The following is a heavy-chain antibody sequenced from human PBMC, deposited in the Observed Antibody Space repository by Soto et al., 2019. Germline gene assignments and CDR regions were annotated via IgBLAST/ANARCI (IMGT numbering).Heavy chain of an antibody. CDR2: ISTNNDAI. CDR3: ASVLGSRRSGSYPSY. CDR1: GFSFSDCS. V-gene: IGHV3-48*01. Sequence: EMQLVESGGGLVQPGGSLRLSCAASGFSFSDCSMNWVRRAPGKGLEWISYISTNNDAIYYADSVKGRFTISRDNAKNSLYLQMNSLRAEDTALYYCASVLGSRRSGSYPSYWGQGTLVTVSS. D-gene: IGHD3-10*01. J-gene: IGHJ4*02.